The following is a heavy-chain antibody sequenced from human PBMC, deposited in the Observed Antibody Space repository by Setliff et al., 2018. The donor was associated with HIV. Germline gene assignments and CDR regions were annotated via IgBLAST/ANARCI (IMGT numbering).Heavy chain of an antibody. CDR3: AKELAASGLGYFDP. Sequence: GSLRLSCAASGFTFSNYAMSWVRQAPGEGLEWVSAILSTGERTFYADSVKGRFTISRDNSQNTVYLQMNSLRAEDTAEYYCAKELAASGLGYFDPWGRGILVTVSS. CDR1: GFTFSNYA. CDR2: ILSTGERT. D-gene: IGHD3-22*01. V-gene: IGHV3-23*01. J-gene: IGHJ5*02.